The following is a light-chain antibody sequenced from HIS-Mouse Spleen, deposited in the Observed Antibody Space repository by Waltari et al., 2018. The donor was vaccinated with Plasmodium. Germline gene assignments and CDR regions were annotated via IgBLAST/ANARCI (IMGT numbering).Light chain of an antibody. V-gene: IGLV2-23*01. CDR3: CSYAGSSTYV. CDR1: SSDVGSYNL. CDR2: EGS. Sequence: QSALTQPASVSGSPGQSITISCTGTSSDVGSYNLVSWYQQHPGKAPKLRLYEGSKRPSGVSKRFTGSKSGNTASLTISGLQAEDEADYYCCSYAGSSTYVFGTGTKVTVL. J-gene: IGLJ1*01.